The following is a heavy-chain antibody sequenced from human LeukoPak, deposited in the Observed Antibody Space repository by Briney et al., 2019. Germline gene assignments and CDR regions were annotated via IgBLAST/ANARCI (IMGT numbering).Heavy chain of an antibody. J-gene: IGHJ5*02. CDR3: ARRGYCSSTSCYEYWFDP. V-gene: IGHV4-39*01. Sequence: KPSETLSLTCTVSGGSISSSSYYWGWIRQSPGKGLEWIGIIYYSGSTHYNPSLKSRLTISVDTSKNQFSLKLSSVAATDTAVYYCARRGYCSSTSCYEYWFDPWGQGTLVTVSS. D-gene: IGHD2-2*01. CDR1: GGSISSSSYY. CDR2: IYYSGST.